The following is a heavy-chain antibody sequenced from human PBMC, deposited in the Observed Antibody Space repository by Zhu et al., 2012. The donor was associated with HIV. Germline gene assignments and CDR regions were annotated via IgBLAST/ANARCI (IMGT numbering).Heavy chain of an antibody. CDR3: AKDRGYGDYIGGAFDI. D-gene: IGHD4-17*01. J-gene: IGHJ3*02. CDR2: ISWDGGST. CDR1: GFAFDDYA. Sequence: EVQLVESGGVVVQPGGSLRLSCAASGFAFDDYAMHWVRQAPGKGLEWVSLISWDGGSTYYADSVKGRFTISRDNSKNSLYLQMNSLRAEDTALYYCAKDRGYGDYIGGAFDIWGQGTMVTVSS. V-gene: IGHV3-43D*04.